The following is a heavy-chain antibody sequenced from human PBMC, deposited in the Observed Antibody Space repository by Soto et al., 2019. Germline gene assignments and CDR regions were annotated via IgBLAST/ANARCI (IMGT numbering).Heavy chain of an antibody. CDR3: ARGPSGDKVDS. V-gene: IGHV4-39*07. CDR2: IYYSGST. D-gene: IGHD1-26*01. CDR1: GGSISSSSYY. Sequence: ETLSLTCTVSGGSISSSSYYWGWIRQPPGKGLEWIGSIYYSGSTYYNPSLKSRVTISIDTSKNQFSLKLSSVTAADTAVYYCARGPSGDKVDSWGQGTLVTVSS. J-gene: IGHJ4*02.